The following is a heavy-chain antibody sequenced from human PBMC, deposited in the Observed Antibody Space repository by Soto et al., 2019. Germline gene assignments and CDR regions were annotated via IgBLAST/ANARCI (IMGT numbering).Heavy chain of an antibody. V-gene: IGHV4-59*01. D-gene: IGHD6-13*01. J-gene: IGHJ4*02. Sequence: SETLSLTCTVSDDSISLYYWSWIRQPPGKRLEWIGFIDYSGTTKYSPSLKSRVSISLDTSKNQFSLNLSSVTAADTAVYFCARGSRNWPEDYYFDLWGQGTLVTVSS. CDR2: IDYSGTT. CDR3: ARGSRNWPEDYYFDL. CDR1: DDSISLYY.